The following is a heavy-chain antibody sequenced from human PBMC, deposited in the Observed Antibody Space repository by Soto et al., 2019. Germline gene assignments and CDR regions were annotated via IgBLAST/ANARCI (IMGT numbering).Heavy chain of an antibody. CDR3: AGVTGIAAATDWFAP. V-gene: IGHV1-69*01. Sequence: QVQLVQSGAEVKKPGSSVKVSCKASGGTFSSYAISWVRQAPGQGLEWKGGIIPIFGTANYAQKCQVRVTITADESTSTAYMELSSLRSEDTAVYYCAGVTGIAAATDWFAPWCQGTLLTVSS. CDR2: IIPIFGTA. CDR1: GGTFSSYA. D-gene: IGHD6-13*01. J-gene: IGHJ5*02.